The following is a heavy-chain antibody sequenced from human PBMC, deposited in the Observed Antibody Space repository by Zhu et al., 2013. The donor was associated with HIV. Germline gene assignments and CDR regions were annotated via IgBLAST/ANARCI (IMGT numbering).Heavy chain of an antibody. D-gene: IGHD2-21*02. J-gene: IGHJ4*02. CDR3: ARDPACGGDCYPLDY. V-gene: IGHV1-2*02. Sequence: QVQLVQSGAEVKKPGASVKVSCKASGYTFTGYYMHWVRQAPGQGLEWMGWINPNSGGTNYAQKFQGRVTMTRDTSISTAYMELSRLRSDDTAVYYCARDPACGGDCYPLDYWGQGTLVTVSS. CDR2: INPNSGGT. CDR1: GYTFTGYY.